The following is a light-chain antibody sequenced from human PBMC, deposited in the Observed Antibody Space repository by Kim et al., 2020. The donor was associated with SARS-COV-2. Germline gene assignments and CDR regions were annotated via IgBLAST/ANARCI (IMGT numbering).Light chain of an antibody. Sequence: EIVLTQSPGTLSLSPGERATLSCRASQSVSSSYIAWYQQKPGQAPRLLIYGASSGATGIPDRFRGSGSGTDFTLTISRLEPEDFAVYYWQQYDRPPWTFGQGTKVDIK. CDR3: QQYDRPPWT. V-gene: IGKV3-20*01. CDR1: QSVSSSY. J-gene: IGKJ1*01. CDR2: GAS.